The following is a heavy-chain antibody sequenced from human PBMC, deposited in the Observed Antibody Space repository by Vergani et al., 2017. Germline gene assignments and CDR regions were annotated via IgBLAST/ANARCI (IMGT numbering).Heavy chain of an antibody. V-gene: IGHV1-2*06. D-gene: IGHD3-22*01. Sequence: QVQLVQSGAEVKKPGASVKVSCKASGYTFTGYYMHWVRQAPGQGLEWMGRINPNSGGTNYAQKFQGRVTMTRDTSISTAYMELSSLRSEDTAVYYCARGDYDSSGWGFDYWGQGTMVTVSS. CDR2: INPNSGGT. J-gene: IGHJ4*02. CDR3: ARGDYDSSGWGFDY. CDR1: GYTFTGYY.